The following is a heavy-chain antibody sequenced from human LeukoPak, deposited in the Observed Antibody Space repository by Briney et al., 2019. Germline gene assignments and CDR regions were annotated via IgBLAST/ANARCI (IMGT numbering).Heavy chain of an antibody. J-gene: IGHJ3*02. CDR3: ARSDLGDAFDI. V-gene: IGHV3-13*05. D-gene: IGHD3-10*01. CDR1: GFTFSSYD. CDR2: IGTAGDP. Sequence: GGSLRLSCAASGFTFSSYDMHWVRQATGKGLGWVSVIGTAGDPYYPGSVKGRFTISRENAKNSLYLQMNSLRAGDTAVYYCARSDLGDAFDIWGQGTMVTVSS.